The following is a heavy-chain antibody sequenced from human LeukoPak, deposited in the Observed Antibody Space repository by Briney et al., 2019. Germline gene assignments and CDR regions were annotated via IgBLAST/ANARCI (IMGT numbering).Heavy chain of an antibody. V-gene: IGHV4-59*01. CDR3: ARGKRLDY. J-gene: IGHJ4*02. CDR1: GDSMSNYF. CDR2: IFYSGST. Sequence: NPSETLSLTCTVSGDSMSNYFWSWIRQPPGKGLEWIGYIFYSGSTNYSPSLKSRVTISVDTSKNQFSLKVSSVTAADTAVYCCARGKRLDYWGQGTLVTVSS.